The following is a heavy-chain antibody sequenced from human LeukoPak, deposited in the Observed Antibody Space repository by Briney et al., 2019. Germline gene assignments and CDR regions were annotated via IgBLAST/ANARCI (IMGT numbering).Heavy chain of an antibody. V-gene: IGHV3-23*01. CDR3: AREVGPYDY. J-gene: IGHJ4*02. CDR2: ISAGGDST. Sequence: PGGSLRLSCAASGFTFSSYSMNWVRQAPGKGLEWVPLISAGGDSTYHADSVKGRFTISRDNSKITLYLQMNNLRADDTAVYYCAREVGPYDYWGQGTLVTVSS. CDR1: GFTFSSYS. D-gene: IGHD1-26*01.